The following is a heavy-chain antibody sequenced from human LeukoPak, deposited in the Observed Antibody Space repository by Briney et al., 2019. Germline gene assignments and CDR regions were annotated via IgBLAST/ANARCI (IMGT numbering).Heavy chain of an antibody. CDR2: IFAYNGGT. V-gene: IGHV1-18*01. CDR1: GYTFTNFG. CDR3: ARGGEGYNYY. D-gene: IGHD5-24*01. J-gene: IGHJ4*02. Sequence: ASVRVSCKASGYTFTNFGISWVRQAPGQGLEWMGWIFAYNGGTNYAQKLQGRVTMTTDTSTSTAYMELRSLRSDDTATYYCARGGEGYNYYWGQGTLVTVSS.